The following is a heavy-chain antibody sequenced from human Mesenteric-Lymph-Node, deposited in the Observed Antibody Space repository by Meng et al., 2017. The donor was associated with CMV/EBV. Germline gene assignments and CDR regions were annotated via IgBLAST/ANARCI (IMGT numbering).Heavy chain of an antibody. CDR1: SISSGGYY. CDR3: ARADCSGGSCYSAAFDI. J-gene: IGHJ3*02. D-gene: IGHD2-15*01. V-gene: IGHV4-31*02. Sequence: SISSGGYYWSWIRQHPGKGLEWIGYIYYSGSTYYNPSLKSRVTISVDTSKNQFSLKLSSVTAADTAVYYCARADCSGGSCYSAAFDIWGQGTMVTVSS. CDR2: IYYSGST.